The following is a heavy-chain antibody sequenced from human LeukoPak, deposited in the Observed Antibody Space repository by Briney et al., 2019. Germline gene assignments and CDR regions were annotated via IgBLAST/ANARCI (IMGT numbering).Heavy chain of an antibody. D-gene: IGHD3-10*01. J-gene: IGHJ6*03. V-gene: IGHV3-30*03. CDR2: ISYDGSNK. CDR3: ARGPSITMVRGGQWYYYMDV. Sequence: GGSLRLSCAASGFTFSSYGMHWVRQAPGKGLEWVAVISYDGSNKYYADSVKGRFAISRDNSKNTLYPQMNSLRSEDTAVYYCARGPSITMVRGGQWYYYMDVWGKGTTVTISS. CDR1: GFTFSSYG.